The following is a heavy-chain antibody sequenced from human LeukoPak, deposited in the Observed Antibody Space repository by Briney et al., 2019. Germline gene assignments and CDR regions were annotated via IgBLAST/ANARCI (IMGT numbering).Heavy chain of an antibody. CDR3: ATQGPDGFDY. CDR2: IYSGGST. J-gene: IGHJ4*02. Sequence: GGSLRLSCAASGFTFSSYSMNWVRQAPGKGLEWVSVIYSGGSTYYADSVKGRFTISRDNSKNTLYLQMNSLRAEDTAVYYCATQGPDGFDYWGQGTLVTVSS. CDR1: GFTFSSYS. D-gene: IGHD2-8*01. V-gene: IGHV3-66*01.